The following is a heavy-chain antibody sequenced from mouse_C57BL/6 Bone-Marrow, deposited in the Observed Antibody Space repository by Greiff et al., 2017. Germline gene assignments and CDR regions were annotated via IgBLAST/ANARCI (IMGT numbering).Heavy chain of an antibody. CDR3: AKRAPYYSTHYYAMDY. CDR2: IWRGGST. J-gene: IGHJ4*01. D-gene: IGHD2-12*01. V-gene: IGHV2-5*01. Sequence: QVQLKESGPGLVQPSQSLSITCTVSGFSLTSYGVHWVRQSPGKGLEWLGVIWRGGSTDYNAAFMSRLSITKDNSKSQVFFKMNSLQADDTAIYYCAKRAPYYSTHYYAMDYWGQGTSVTVSS. CDR1: GFSLTSYG.